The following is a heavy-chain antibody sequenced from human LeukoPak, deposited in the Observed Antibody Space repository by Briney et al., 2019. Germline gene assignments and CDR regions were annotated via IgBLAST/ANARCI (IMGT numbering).Heavy chain of an antibody. Sequence: ASVKVSCKASGYTFTSYGISWVRQAPGQGLEWMGWIRAYNGNTNYAQKLQGRVTMTTDTSTSTAYMELRSLRSDDTAVYYCARGGYGDYEGDWYFDLWGRGTLVTVSS. CDR1: GYTFTSYG. V-gene: IGHV1-18*01. CDR3: ARGGYGDYEGDWYFDL. CDR2: IRAYNGNT. D-gene: IGHD4-17*01. J-gene: IGHJ2*01.